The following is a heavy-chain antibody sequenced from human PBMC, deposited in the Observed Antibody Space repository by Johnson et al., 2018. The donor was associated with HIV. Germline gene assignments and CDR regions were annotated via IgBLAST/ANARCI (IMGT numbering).Heavy chain of an antibody. CDR1: GFTFDDYA. J-gene: IGHJ3*02. CDR2: ISWNSGSI. V-gene: IGHV3-9*01. Sequence: VQLVESGGGLVQPGRSLRLSCAASGFTFDDYAMHWVRQAPGKGLEWVSGISWNSGSIGYADSVKGRFTISRDNSKNTLYLQMNSLRAEDTAVYSCARESGWGHDAFDIWGQGTMVIVSS. D-gene: IGHD3-22*01. CDR3: ARESGWGHDAFDI.